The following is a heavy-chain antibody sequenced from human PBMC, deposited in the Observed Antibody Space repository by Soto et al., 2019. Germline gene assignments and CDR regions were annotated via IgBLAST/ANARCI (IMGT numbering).Heavy chain of an antibody. CDR1: GSSFRDYY. V-gene: IGHV3-11*03. J-gene: IGHJ4*02. CDR3: VGERRGRFDY. CDR2: ITSSSSYT. Sequence: GGSLRLSCVASGSSFRDYYMSGIRQSPGKGLEWLSYITSSSSYTHYADSVKGRFTISRDNAKNSLYLQMNSLRAEDTAMYYWVGERRGRFDYWGQGTLVTVSS.